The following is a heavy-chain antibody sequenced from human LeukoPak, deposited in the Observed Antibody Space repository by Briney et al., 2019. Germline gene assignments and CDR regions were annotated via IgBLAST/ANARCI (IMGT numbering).Heavy chain of an antibody. CDR2: ISAYNGNT. J-gene: IGHJ5*02. D-gene: IGHD2-2*02. V-gene: IGHV1-18*01. CDR3: ARDLGRPWVVPAAIYRFDP. CDR1: GYTFTSYG. Sequence: EASVKVSCKASGYTFTSYGISWVRQAPGQGLEWMGWISAYNGNTNYAQKLQGRVTMTTDTSTSTAYMELRSLRSDDTAVYYCARDLGRPWVVPAAIYRFDPWGQGTLVTVSS.